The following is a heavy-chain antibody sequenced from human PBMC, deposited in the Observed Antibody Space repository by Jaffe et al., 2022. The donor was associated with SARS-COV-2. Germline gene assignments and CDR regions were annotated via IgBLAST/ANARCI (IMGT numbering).Heavy chain of an antibody. D-gene: IGHD2-8*02. CDR1: GGSISSASYC. CDR3: AGETGHCSGGVCRRGFDP. Sequence: QVQVQESGPGLVKPSQTLSLTCTVSGGSISSASYCWTWIRQPAGKELDWIGRFCASGSTSYNPSLKSRVTMSIDTSKNQFSLKLSSVTAADTAVYYCAGETGHCSGGVCRRGFDPWGQGTLVTVSS. V-gene: IGHV4-61*02. J-gene: IGHJ5*02. CDR2: FCASGST.